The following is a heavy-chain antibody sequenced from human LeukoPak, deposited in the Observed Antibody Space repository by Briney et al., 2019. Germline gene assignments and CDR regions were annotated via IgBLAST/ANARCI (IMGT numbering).Heavy chain of an antibody. D-gene: IGHD3-10*01. V-gene: IGHV3-23*01. CDR2: ISGSGFTT. Sequence: GGSLRLSCAGSGFTFSSYAMAWVRQAPGQGLDWVSDISGSGFTTNYADSVTGRFTISRDNSKNTLYLQMNSLRAEDTAVYYCVREGPLLWLGVDIRPFDYWGQGTLVTVSS. CDR1: GFTFSSYA. J-gene: IGHJ4*02. CDR3: VREGPLLWLGVDIRPFDY.